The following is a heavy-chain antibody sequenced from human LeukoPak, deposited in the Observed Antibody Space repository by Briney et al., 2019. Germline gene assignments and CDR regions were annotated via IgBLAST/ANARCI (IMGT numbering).Heavy chain of an antibody. Sequence: PGGSLRLSCAASGFTFSSYSMNWVRQAPGKGLEWVSSISSSSSYIYYADSMKGRFTISRDNAKNSLYLQMNSLRAEDTAVYYCARVHGRTTSDRFDYWGQGTLVTVSS. CDR2: ISSSSSYI. V-gene: IGHV3-21*01. J-gene: IGHJ4*02. CDR1: GFTFSSYS. CDR3: ARVHGRTTSDRFDY. D-gene: IGHD4-17*01.